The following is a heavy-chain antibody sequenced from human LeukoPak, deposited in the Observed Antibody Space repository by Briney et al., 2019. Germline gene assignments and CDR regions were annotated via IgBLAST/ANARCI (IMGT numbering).Heavy chain of an antibody. J-gene: IGHJ4*02. CDR3: ARAGYYSHYFDY. V-gene: IGHV3-53*01. Sequence: GGSLRLSCAASGFTVSSNYMSWVRQAPGKGLEWVSVIYSGGSTYYADSVKGRFTISRDNSKNTLYLQMNSLRAEDTAVCYCARAGYYSHYFDYWGQGTLVTVSS. CDR2: IYSGGST. CDR1: GFTVSSNY. D-gene: IGHD1-26*01.